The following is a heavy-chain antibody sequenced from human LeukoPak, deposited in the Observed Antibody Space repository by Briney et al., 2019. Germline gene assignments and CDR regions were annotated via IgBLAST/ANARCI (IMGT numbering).Heavy chain of an antibody. CDR1: GFTVSSNY. V-gene: IGHV3-72*01. D-gene: IGHD5-18*01. CDR2: IRKKANSYTT. Sequence: GGSLRLSCAASGFTVSSNYMSWVRQAPGKGLEWVGRIRKKANSYTTEYAASVKGRFTISRDDSKNSLYLQMNSLKTEDTAEYYCTRVDTNYYYDCWGQGTLVTVSS. J-gene: IGHJ4*02. CDR3: TRVDTNYYYDC.